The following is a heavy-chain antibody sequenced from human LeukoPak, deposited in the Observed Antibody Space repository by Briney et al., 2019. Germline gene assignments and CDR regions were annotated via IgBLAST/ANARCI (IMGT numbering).Heavy chain of an antibody. D-gene: IGHD6-13*01. V-gene: IGHV4-61*01. CDR1: GGSVSSGSYY. Sequence: SETLSLTCTVSGGSVSSGSYYWSWIRQPPGKGLEWIGYIYYSGSTNYNPSLKSRVTISVDTSKNQFSLKLSSVTAADTAVYYCARDAHSSSWRPGAFDIWGQGTMVTVSS. J-gene: IGHJ3*02. CDR2: IYYSGST. CDR3: ARDAHSSSWRPGAFDI.